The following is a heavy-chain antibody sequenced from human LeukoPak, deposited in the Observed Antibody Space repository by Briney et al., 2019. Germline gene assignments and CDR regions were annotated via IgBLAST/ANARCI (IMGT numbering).Heavy chain of an antibody. CDR1: GLTFSSYD. CDR3: ARDLYWNDYVWGSYRWSMDV. CDR2: IGTAGDT. D-gene: IGHD3-16*02. J-gene: IGHJ6*03. V-gene: IGHV3-13*03. Sequence: GGSLRLSCAACGLTFSSYDMHWVRLAIGKGLEWVSAIGTAGDTYYPGSVKGQFTISRENAKNSLYLQMNSLRAGDTAVYYCARDLYWNDYVWGSYRWSMDVWGKGTTVTVSS.